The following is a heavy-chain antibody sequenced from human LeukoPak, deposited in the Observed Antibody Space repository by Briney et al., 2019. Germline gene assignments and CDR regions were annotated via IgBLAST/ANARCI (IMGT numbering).Heavy chain of an antibody. J-gene: IGHJ4*02. CDR1: GGSISSDY. CDR2: IYYSGRT. CDR3: ARQVGATYPDY. D-gene: IGHD1-26*01. V-gene: IGHV4-59*08. Sequence: SETLSLTCTVSGGSISSDYWSWVRQPPGKGVEWLGYIYYSGRTNYTPSLNSRVTISVDTSKNQFSLKLSSVTAADTAVYYCARQVGATYPDYWGQGTLVTVSS.